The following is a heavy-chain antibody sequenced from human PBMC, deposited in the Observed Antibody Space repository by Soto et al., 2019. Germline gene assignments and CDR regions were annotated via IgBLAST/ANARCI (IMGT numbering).Heavy chain of an antibody. CDR2: IIPILGIA. D-gene: IGHD4-17*01. CDR1: GGTFSSYT. CDR3: ASGGLRLE. Sequence: QVQLVQSGAEVKKPGSSVKVSCKASGGTFSSYTISWVRQAPGQGLEWMGRIIPILGIANYAQKFQGRVTSTGDKSTRTAYMELSSLRSEETAVYYCASGGLRLEWGQGTLVTVSS. V-gene: IGHV1-69*02. J-gene: IGHJ4*02.